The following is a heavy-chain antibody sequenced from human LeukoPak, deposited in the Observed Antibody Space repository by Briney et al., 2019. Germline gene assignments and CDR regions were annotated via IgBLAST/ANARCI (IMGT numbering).Heavy chain of an antibody. CDR1: GFTFSKYW. J-gene: IGHJ4*02. CDR3: ATKQWLAPPPDS. D-gene: IGHD6-19*01. Sequence: PGGPLRLPCAAWGFTFSKYWMLWVRHAPGKGVGGVSRINTDGTVTTYPDSVKGRFTVSRDNADNTMFLQMNSVRDEDTAVYYCATKQWLAPPPDSWGQGTPVTVSS. V-gene: IGHV3-74*01. CDR2: INTDGTVT.